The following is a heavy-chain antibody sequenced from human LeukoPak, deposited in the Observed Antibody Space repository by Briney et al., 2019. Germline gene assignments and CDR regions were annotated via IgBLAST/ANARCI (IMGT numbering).Heavy chain of an antibody. CDR3: ARVRNNPMVREHDDAFDI. Sequence: GASVKVSCKASGYTFTSYGISWVRQAPGQGLEWMGWISAYNGNTNYAQKLQGRVTMTTDTSTSTAYMELRSLRSDDTAVYYCARVRNNPMVREHDDAFDIWGQGTMVTVSS. CDR2: ISAYNGNT. CDR1: GYTFTSYG. D-gene: IGHD3-10*01. V-gene: IGHV1-18*01. J-gene: IGHJ3*02.